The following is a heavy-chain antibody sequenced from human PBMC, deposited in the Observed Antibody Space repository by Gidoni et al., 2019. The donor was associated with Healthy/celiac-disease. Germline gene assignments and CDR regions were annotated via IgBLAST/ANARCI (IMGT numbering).Heavy chain of an antibody. CDR2: IYPGDSDT. CDR1: GYSFTSYG. D-gene: IGHD6-19*01. CDR3: ARRDDSSGNDY. Sequence: EVQLVQSGAEVKKPGESLKISCKGSGYSFTSYGIGWVRQMPGKGREWMGRIYPGDSDTRYIPSFHCQVTISADKSTSTAYLQWSSLKASDTAMYYCARRDDSSGNDYWGQGTLVTVSS. V-gene: IGHV5-51*01. J-gene: IGHJ4*02.